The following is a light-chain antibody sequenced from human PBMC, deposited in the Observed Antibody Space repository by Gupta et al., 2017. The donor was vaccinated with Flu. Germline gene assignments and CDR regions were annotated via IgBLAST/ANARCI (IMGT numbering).Light chain of an antibody. V-gene: IGLV1-47*01. J-gene: IGLJ3*02. Sequence: SVLTQPPSASGTPGQRVTITCSGSSSNIGGNYVSWYHQLPGTAPKLLIYRNNQRHSGGAERFSGSKSGTSGAVANSRLRSVEEADDDYEAWEDSLSGFWVFGRGTKRTVL. CDR1: SSNIGGNY. CDR3: EAWEDSLSGFWV. CDR2: RNN.